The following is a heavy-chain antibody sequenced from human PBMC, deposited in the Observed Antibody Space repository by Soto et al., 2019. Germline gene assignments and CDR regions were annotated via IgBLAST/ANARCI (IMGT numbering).Heavy chain of an antibody. V-gene: IGHV3-23*01. J-gene: IGHJ6*02. Sequence: EVQLLESGGGLVQPGGSLRVSCVASGFTFSSYVMNWVRQAPGKGLYWVSGISCSGGSTYYADSVKGRFTISRDNSKNTLYLQMNSLRVEDTAVYYCAKGPRAPPPHDYGMDVWGQGTTVTVSS. CDR1: GFTFSSYV. CDR3: AKGPRAPPPHDYGMDV. CDR2: ISCSGGST.